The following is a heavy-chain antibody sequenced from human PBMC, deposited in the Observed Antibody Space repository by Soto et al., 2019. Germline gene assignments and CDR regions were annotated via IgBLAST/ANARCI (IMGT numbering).Heavy chain of an antibody. CDR3: ARVLGYGSPLKFFPH. D-gene: IGHD3-10*01. V-gene: IGHV4-34*01. Sequence: SETLSLTCAVYGGSFSGYYWSWIRQPPGKGLEWIGEINHSGSTNYNPSLKSRVTISVDTSKNQFSLKLSSVTAADTAVYYCARVLGYGSPLKFFPHWGQGTLVTVSS. CDR2: INHSGST. CDR1: GGSFSGYY. J-gene: IGHJ1*01.